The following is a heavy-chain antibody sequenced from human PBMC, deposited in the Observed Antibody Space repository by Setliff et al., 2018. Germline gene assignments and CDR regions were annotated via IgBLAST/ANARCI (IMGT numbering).Heavy chain of an antibody. CDR3: AREQWLDPPGYYYMDV. CDR1: GYSISSGYI. V-gene: IGHV4-38-2*02. CDR2: IGHTGSI. J-gene: IGHJ6*03. Sequence: SETLSLTCTVSGYSISSGYIWGWIRQPPGKGLEWVGNIGHTGSINYNPSLKSRVTMSIDTSKNQFSLKVSSVTAADMAVYYCAREQWLDPPGYYYMDVWAKGTTVTVSS. D-gene: IGHD6-19*01.